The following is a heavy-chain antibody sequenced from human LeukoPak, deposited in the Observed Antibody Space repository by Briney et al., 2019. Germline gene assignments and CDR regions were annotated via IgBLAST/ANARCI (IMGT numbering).Heavy chain of an antibody. CDR3: ARGSIAAAGYYFDY. CDR2: ISAYNGNT. Sequence: ASVKVSCXASGYTFTSYGISWVRQAPGQGLEWMGWISAYNGNTNYAQKLQGRVTMTTDTSTSTAYMELRSLRSDDPAVYYCARGSIAAAGYYFDYWGQGTLVTVSS. CDR1: GYTFTSYG. D-gene: IGHD6-13*01. V-gene: IGHV1-18*01. J-gene: IGHJ4*02.